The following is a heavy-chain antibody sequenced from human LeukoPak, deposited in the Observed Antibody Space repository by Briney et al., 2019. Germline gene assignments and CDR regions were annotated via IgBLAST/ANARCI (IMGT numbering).Heavy chain of an antibody. CDR1: AFTCSNHG. J-gene: IGHJ4*02. Sequence: GGTLRLSCAASAFTCSNHGMDWVRQAPGKGLEWVSGISPSGDITYYADSVKGRFTISRDNSKNTLYLEVISLAAEDTAVYYCAKDDAWLRFGEWSQGTLVTVSS. CDR3: AKDDAWLRFGE. V-gene: IGHV3-23*01. CDR2: ISPSGDIT. D-gene: IGHD5-12*01.